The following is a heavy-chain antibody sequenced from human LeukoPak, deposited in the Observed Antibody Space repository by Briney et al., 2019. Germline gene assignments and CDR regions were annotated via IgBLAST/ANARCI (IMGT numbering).Heavy chain of an antibody. CDR2: INPNSGGT. CDR3: ARQWDYYDSSGYYDY. D-gene: IGHD3-22*01. J-gene: IGHJ4*02. CDR1: GYTFTGYY. V-gene: IGHV1-2*06. Sequence: ASVKVSCKASGYTFTGYYIHWVRQAPGQGLEWMGRINPNSGGTNYAQKFQGRVTMTRDTSISTAYMELSRLRSEDTAVYYCARQWDYYDSSGYYDYWGQGTLVTVSS.